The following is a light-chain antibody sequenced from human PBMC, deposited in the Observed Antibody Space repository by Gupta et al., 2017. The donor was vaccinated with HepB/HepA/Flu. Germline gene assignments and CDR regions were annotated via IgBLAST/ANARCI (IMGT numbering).Light chain of an antibody. CDR1: SSDVGNYNS. V-gene: IGLV2-23*01. CDR3: YYYAAHRNFGV. CDR2: DDN. J-gene: IGLJ3*02. Sequence: QSALTQPASVSGSPGQSITISCTGTSSDVGNYNSVSWYQQEPGKDPKGMIYDDNKRPSGVSKRFSCSKFGKEDSPTLLVPRAEDEADDDCYYYAAHRNFGVFGGGTKLTVL.